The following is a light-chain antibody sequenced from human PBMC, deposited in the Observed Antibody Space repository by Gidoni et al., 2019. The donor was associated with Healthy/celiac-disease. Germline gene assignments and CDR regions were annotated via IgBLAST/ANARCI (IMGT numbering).Light chain of an antibody. CDR3: QQYNNWPPYT. Sequence: EIVMTQSPATLSVSPGERATLSCRASQSVSSNLAWYQQKPGQAPRLLIYGASTRATGIPARFSGSGSWTEYTLTIRRLQSEDFAVYYCQQYNNWPPYTFGQGTKLEIK. CDR1: QSVSSN. J-gene: IGKJ2*01. V-gene: IGKV3-15*01. CDR2: GAS.